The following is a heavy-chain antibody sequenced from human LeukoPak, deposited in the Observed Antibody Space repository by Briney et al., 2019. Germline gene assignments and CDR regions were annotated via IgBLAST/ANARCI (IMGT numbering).Heavy chain of an antibody. CDR3: ARQSAYNPYYAFDS. D-gene: IGHD3-3*01. CDR2: IYQSGST. V-gene: IGHV4-38-2*02. CDR1: GYSISSRYF. J-gene: IGHJ4*02. Sequence: SETLSLTCTVSGYSISSRYFWGWIRQPPGKGLEWIGSIYQSGSTYYNPSLKSRVTISVDTSKAQFSVKLTSVTAEDPAVYFCARQSAYNPYYAFDSWGQGTLVTVSS.